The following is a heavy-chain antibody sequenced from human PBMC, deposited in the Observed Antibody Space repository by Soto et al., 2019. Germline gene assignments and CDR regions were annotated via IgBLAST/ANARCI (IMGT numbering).Heavy chain of an antibody. D-gene: IGHD6-19*01. CDR1: GFTFSNYA. J-gene: IGHJ4*02. V-gene: IGHV3-30-3*01. Sequence: VQLVESGGGVVQPGRSLRLSCAASGFTFSNYALHWVRQAPGKGLEWVAVIASDGRDKKYADSVRGRFTISRDNSKNTMYLEMNSLRGDDAAVYYCAKDKGPGPAVYYFDYWGQGTLVTVSS. CDR2: IASDGRDK. CDR3: AKDKGPGPAVYYFDY.